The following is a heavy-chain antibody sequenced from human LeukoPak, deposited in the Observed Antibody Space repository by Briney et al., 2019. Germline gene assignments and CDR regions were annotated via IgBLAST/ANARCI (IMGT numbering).Heavy chain of an antibody. V-gene: IGHV3-15*01. D-gene: IGHD1/OR15-1a*01. J-gene: IGHJ4*02. CDR3: AKEGTASKPSDLDH. Sequence: PGGSLRLSCAASGFTFSSAWMSWVRQTPGKGLESVALIKSKNDGGTTDYAAPVKGRFTISRDDSKNTLYLQMNSLTSEDTAVYYCAKEGTASKPSDLDHWGQGILVTVSS. CDR1: GFTFSSAW. CDR2: IKSKNDGGTT.